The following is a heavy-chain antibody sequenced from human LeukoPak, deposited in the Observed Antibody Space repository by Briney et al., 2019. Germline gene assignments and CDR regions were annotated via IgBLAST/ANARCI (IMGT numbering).Heavy chain of an antibody. V-gene: IGHV1-2*02. D-gene: IGHD1-26*01. J-gene: IGHJ5*02. CDR1: GYTFIVYY. Sequence: AASVKVSCTASGYTFIVYYIHWVRQAPGQGLEWMGWINPNSGGTNYAQKFQGRVTMTRDTSISTAYMELSRLRSDDTAVYYCARDDRWELVGALAARFDPWGQGTLVTVSS. CDR3: ARDDRWELVGALAARFDP. CDR2: INPNSGGT.